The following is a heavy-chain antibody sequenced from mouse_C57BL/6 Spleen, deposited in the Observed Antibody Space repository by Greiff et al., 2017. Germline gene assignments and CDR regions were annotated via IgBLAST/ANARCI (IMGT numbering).Heavy chain of an antibody. V-gene: IGHV1-39*01. CDR2: INPNSGTT. D-gene: IGHD1-1*01. CDR1: GYSFTDYN. Sequence: EVQLQQSGPELVKPGASVKISCKASGYSFTDYNMNWVKQSNGKSLEWIGVINPNSGTTSYNQKFKGKATLTVDQSSSTAYMQLNSLTSEDSAVYYCARSYYYGSSGYFDYWGQGTTLTVSS. J-gene: IGHJ2*01. CDR3: ARSYYYGSSGYFDY.